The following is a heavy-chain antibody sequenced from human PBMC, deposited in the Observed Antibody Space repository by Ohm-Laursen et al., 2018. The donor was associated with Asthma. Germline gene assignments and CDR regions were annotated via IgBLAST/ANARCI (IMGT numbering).Heavy chain of an antibody. J-gene: IGHJ1*01. V-gene: IGHV3-21*01. CDR2: ISTASTFI. CDR1: GYTFSRYS. CDR3: ARIGPEWELPGREYSLIQ. Sequence: SLRFSCAASGYTFSRYSIHWVRQIPGKGLEWVASISTASTFIYYGDSVRSRFTTTRDNAKNLVYLQMDSLRVEDTALYYCARIGPEWELPGREYSLIQWGQGTLVTVSS. D-gene: IGHD1-26*01.